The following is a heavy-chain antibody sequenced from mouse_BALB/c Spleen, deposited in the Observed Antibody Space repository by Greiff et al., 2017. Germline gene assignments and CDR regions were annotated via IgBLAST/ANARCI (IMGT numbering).Heavy chain of an antibody. CDR1: GYTFTSYW. D-gene: IGHD2-3*01. V-gene: IGHV1S81*02. CDR3: ARRGYSYAMDY. CDR2: INPSDGRT. J-gene: IGHJ4*01. Sequence: VQLQQPGAELVQPGASVKLSCKASGYTFTSYWMHWVKQRPGQGLEWIGEINPSDGRTNYNENFKSKATLTVDKSSSTAYMQLSSLTSEDSAVYYCARRGYSYAMDYWGQGTSVTVSS.